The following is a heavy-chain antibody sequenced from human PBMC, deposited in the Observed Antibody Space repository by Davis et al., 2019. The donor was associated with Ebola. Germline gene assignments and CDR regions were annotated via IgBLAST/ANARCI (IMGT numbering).Heavy chain of an antibody. D-gene: IGHD3-22*01. Sequence: PGGSLRLSCAASGFTFSSYSMNWVRQAPGKGLEWVSYISSSSSTIYYADSVKGRFTISRDNAKNSLYLQMNSLRDEDTAVYYCARGTSSYYYDSSGYPWGQGTLVTVSS. V-gene: IGHV3-48*02. CDR2: ISSSSSTI. J-gene: IGHJ5*02. CDR3: ARGTSSYYYDSSGYP. CDR1: GFTFSSYS.